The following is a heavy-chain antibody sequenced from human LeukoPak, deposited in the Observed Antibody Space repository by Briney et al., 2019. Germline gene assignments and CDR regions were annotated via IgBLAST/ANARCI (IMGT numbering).Heavy chain of an antibody. D-gene: IGHD1-26*01. Sequence: GGSLRLSCAASGFMFSDYWMSWVRQVPGKGLEWVANIKQNGGEIYYVDSVKGRFTISRDNAKNSLYLQMNSLRAEDTAIYYCARDKIVGPTNFDYWGQGTLVTVSS. CDR2: IKQNGGEI. CDR1: GFMFSDYW. J-gene: IGHJ4*02. V-gene: IGHV3-7*03. CDR3: ARDKIVGPTNFDY.